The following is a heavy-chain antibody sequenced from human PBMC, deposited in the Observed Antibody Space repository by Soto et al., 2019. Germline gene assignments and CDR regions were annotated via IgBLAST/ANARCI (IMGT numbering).Heavy chain of an antibody. J-gene: IGHJ6*02. CDR3: AREGAGRGMDV. V-gene: IGHV4-4*07. Sequence: QVQLQESGPGLVKPSETLSLTCTVSGGSLSNYFWSWIRQPAGKGLEWIGRIATSGTTNYNSSLKSRVTMSVDTSKNQFSLKLTSVTAADTAVYYCAREGAGRGMDVWGQGTTVTVSS. CDR1: GGSLSNYF. D-gene: IGHD2-15*01. CDR2: IATSGTT.